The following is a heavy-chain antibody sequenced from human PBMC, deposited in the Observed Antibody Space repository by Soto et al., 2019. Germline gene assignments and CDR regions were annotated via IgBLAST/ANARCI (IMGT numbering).Heavy chain of an antibody. CDR2: IYPGDSDT. D-gene: IGHD3-22*01. Sequence: GESLKISCKGSGYSFTSYWIGWVRQMPGKGLEWMGIIYPGDSDTRYSPSFQGQVTISADKSISTAYLQWSSLKASDTAMYYCARIRRDYYDSSGYYYIDAFDIWGQGTMVTVSS. J-gene: IGHJ3*02. CDR1: GYSFTSYW. V-gene: IGHV5-51*01. CDR3: ARIRRDYYDSSGYYYIDAFDI.